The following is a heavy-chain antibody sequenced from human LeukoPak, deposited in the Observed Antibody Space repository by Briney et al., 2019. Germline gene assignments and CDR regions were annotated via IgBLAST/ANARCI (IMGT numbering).Heavy chain of an antibody. CDR2: INPKSGGT. CDR3: ARDSPGYGGNFDY. J-gene: IGHJ4*02. CDR1: GYTFTGYY. D-gene: IGHD4-23*01. V-gene: IGHV1-2*02. Sequence: ASVKVSCKASGYTFTGYYMHWVRQAPGQGLEWMGWINPKSGGTNYAQKLQGRVTMTTDTSTSTAYMELRSLRSDDTAVYYCARDSPGYGGNFDYWGQGTLVTVSS.